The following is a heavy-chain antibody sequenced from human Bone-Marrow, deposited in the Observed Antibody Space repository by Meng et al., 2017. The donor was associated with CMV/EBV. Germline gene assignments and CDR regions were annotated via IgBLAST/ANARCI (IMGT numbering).Heavy chain of an antibody. V-gene: IGHV1-69*05. J-gene: IGHJ4*02. CDR2: IIPIFGTA. Sequence: SVKVSCKASGGTFSGYAISWVRQAPGQGLEWMGGIIPIFGTANYAQKFQGRVTITTDESTSTAYMELSSLRSEDTAVYYWASLDGAAGTGYWGQGTLVTVSS. CDR1: GGTFSGYA. CDR3: ASLDGAAGTGY. D-gene: IGHD6-13*01.